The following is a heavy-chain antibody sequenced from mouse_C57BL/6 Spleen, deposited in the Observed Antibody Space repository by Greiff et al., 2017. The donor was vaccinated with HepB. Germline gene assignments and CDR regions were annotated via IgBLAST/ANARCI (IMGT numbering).Heavy chain of an antibody. CDR3: ARHDYDGYFAY. J-gene: IGHJ3*01. V-gene: IGHV5-12*01. Sequence: EVQVVESGGGLVQPGGSLKLSCAASGFTFSVYYMYWVRQTPEKRLEWVAYISNGGGSTYYPDTVKGRFTISRDNAKNTLYLQMSRLKSEDTAMYYCARHDYDGYFAYWGQGTLVTVSA. D-gene: IGHD2-3*01. CDR2: ISNGGGST. CDR1: GFTFSVYY.